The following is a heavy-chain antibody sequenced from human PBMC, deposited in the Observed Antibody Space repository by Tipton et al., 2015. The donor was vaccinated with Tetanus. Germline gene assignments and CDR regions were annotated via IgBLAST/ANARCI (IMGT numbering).Heavy chain of an antibody. CDR2: IYPGDSDT. Sequence: QLVQSGGEVKKPGESLKISCKGSGYIFTNYWIGWVRQKPGKGLEWMGIIYPGDSDTRYSPSFQGQVTIPVDKSLNTAYLQWSSLKASDTSVFYCARAHCTDGVCNFDFWGQGALVTVAS. CDR3: ARAHCTDGVCNFDF. CDR1: GYIFTNYW. D-gene: IGHD2-8*01. V-gene: IGHV5-51*01. J-gene: IGHJ4*02.